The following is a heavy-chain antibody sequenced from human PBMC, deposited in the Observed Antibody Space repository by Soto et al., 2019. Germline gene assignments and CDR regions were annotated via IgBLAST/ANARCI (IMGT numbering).Heavy chain of an antibody. CDR1: GGSIRGSDDY. CDR2: VFYTGSA. J-gene: IGHJ6*02. Sequence: SETLSLTCTVSGGSIRGSDDYWAWIRQSPGKGPEYIGSVFYTGSAYYNPSLKSRVTIVADTSTNRFFLKLSSVTAADTAVYYCASVTRTCISTSCYRYYYGMDVWGQGTTVT. D-gene: IGHD2-2*02. V-gene: IGHV4-39*07. CDR3: ASVTRTCISTSCYRYYYGMDV.